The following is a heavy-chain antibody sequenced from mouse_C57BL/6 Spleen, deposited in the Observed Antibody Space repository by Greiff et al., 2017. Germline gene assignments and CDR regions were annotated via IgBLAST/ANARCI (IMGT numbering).Heavy chain of an antibody. CDR2: IRNTANGYTA. CDR3: ASCQRYYAMDY. Sequence: DVKLVESGGGLVQPGGSLSLSCAASGFTFTDYYMSWVRQPPGKALEWLGFIRNTANGYTAEYSASVKGRFTISRDNSQSILYLQMNALRAEDSATYYCASCQRYYAMDYWGQGTSVTVSS. J-gene: IGHJ4*01. V-gene: IGHV7-3*01. CDR1: GFTFTDYY.